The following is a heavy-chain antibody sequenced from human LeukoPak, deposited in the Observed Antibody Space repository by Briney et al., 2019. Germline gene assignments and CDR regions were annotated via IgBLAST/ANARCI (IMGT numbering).Heavy chain of an antibody. J-gene: IGHJ5*01. CDR1: GGSISSYH. CDR3: ARDRGLDGSDQLDS. CDR2: INSNGDT. V-gene: IGHV4-4*07. Sequence: SETLSLTCTVSGGSISSYHWIWIRQPAGKGLEWIGRINSNGDTVYNPSLKSRATMSLDMTNNRFSLKLSSVTAADTAVYYCARDRGLDGSDQLDSWGPGTLVTVSS. D-gene: IGHD3-10*01.